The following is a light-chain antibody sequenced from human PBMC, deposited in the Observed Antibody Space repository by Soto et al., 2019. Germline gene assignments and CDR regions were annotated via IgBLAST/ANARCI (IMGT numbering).Light chain of an antibody. J-gene: IGLJ1*01. V-gene: IGLV2-14*01. CDR2: DVS. CDR3: ASYTTSSTHV. CDR1: SSDVGGYSY. Sequence: QSVLTQPASVSGSPGQSIAISCTGTSSDVGGYSYVSWYQQQPGKAPKLVISDVSNRPSGVSDRFSGSKSGNTASLTISGLQTEDEADYYCASYTTSSTHVFATGTQLTVL.